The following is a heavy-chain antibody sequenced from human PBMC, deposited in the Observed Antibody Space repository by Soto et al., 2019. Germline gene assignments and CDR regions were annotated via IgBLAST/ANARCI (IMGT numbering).Heavy chain of an antibody. J-gene: IGHJ4*02. CDR2: ISYDGSNK. V-gene: IGHV3-30-3*01. CDR1: GFTFSIYA. D-gene: IGHD3-22*01. CDR3: AREAQVTMIVVVIPYYFDY. Sequence: GGSLRLSCAASGFTFSIYAMHWVRHAPGKGLEWMAVISYDGSNKYYADSVKGRFTISRDNSKNTLYLQMNSLRAEDTAVYYCAREAQVTMIVVVIPYYFDYWGQGTLVTVSS.